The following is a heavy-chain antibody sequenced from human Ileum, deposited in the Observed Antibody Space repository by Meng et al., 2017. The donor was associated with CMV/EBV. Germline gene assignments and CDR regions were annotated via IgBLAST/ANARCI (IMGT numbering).Heavy chain of an antibody. CDR1: GYTFTSNN. Sequence: SCKTSGYTFTSNNIIWVRPAPGQGPEWMGWIDTNTGNPTYAQAFTGRFVFSLDTSVNTAYLQISSLKAEDTAVYYCARDGLSGRYFDYWGQGTLVTVSS. D-gene: IGHD1-26*01. J-gene: IGHJ4*02. CDR2: IDTNTGNP. CDR3: ARDGLSGRYFDY. V-gene: IGHV7-4-1*02.